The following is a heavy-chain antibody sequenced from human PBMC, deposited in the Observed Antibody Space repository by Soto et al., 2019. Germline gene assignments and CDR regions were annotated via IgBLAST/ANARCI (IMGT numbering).Heavy chain of an antibody. D-gene: IGHD3-10*01. CDR3: VKAIWFGELPRYFDY. CDR2: ISYDGSNK. J-gene: IGHJ4*02. V-gene: IGHV3-30*18. Sequence: HPVGSLRLSCAASGFTFDSYGMHWVRQAPGKGLEWVAVISYDGSNKYHADSVKGRFIISRDNSKNTLYLQMNSLRAEDTAVYYCVKAIWFGELPRYFDYWGQGTLVTVSS. CDR1: GFTFDSYG.